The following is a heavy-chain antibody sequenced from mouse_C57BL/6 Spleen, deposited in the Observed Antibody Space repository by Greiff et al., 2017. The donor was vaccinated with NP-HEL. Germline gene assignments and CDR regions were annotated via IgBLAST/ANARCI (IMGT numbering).Heavy chain of an antibody. D-gene: IGHD2-4*01. CDR3: ARSDYYEDDYYAMDY. V-gene: IGHV1-76*01. J-gene: IGHJ4*01. CDR1: GYTFTDYY. Sequence: QVQLKQSGAELVRPGASVKLSCKASGYTFTDYYINWVKQRPGQGLEWIARIYPGSGNTYYNEKFKGKATLTAEKSSSTAYMQLSSLTSEDSAVYFCARSDYYEDDYYAMDYWGQGTSVTVSS. CDR2: IYPGSGNT.